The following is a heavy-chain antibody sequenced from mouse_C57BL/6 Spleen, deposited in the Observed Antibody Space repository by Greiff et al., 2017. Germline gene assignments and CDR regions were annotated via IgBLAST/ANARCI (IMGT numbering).Heavy chain of an antibody. J-gene: IGHJ2*01. CDR2: ISSGSSTI. V-gene: IGHV5-17*01. CDR3: ARSDYDGYFDY. Sequence: EVMLVESGGGLVKPGGSLKLSCAASGFTFSDYGMHWVRQAPEKGLEWVAYISSGSSTIYYADTVKGRFTISRDNAKNTLFLQMTRLRSEDTAMYYCARSDYDGYFDYWGQGTTLTVSS. CDR1: GFTFSDYG. D-gene: IGHD2-4*01.